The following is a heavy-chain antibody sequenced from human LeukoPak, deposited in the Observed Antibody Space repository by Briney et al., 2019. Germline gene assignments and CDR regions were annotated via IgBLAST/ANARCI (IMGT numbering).Heavy chain of an antibody. V-gene: IGHV3-30-3*01. Sequence: GGSLRLSCAASGFTFSSYAMHWVRQAPGKGLEWVAVISYDGSNKYYADSVKGRFTISRDNSKNTLYLQMNSLRAEDTAVYYCARDRSDAFDIWGQGTMVTVSS. CDR1: GFTFSSYA. CDR2: ISYDGSNK. J-gene: IGHJ3*02. CDR3: ARDRSDAFDI.